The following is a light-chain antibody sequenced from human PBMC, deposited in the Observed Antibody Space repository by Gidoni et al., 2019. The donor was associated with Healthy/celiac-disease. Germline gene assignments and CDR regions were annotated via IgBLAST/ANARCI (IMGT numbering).Light chain of an antibody. V-gene: IGKV3-11*01. Sequence: EIVFTQSPATLSVSPGERATHPCRASQSVSSYLAWYQQKPGQAPRLLIYDASNRATGIPPRFSGSGSGTDFTLTISSLEPEDFAVYYCQQRSNWPPTFGPGTKVEIK. CDR1: QSVSSY. CDR2: DAS. J-gene: IGKJ3*01. CDR3: QQRSNWPPT.